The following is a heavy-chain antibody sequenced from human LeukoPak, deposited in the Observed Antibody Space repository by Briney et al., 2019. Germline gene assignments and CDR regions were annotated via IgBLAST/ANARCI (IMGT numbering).Heavy chain of an antibody. CDR2: IRSKAYGGTT. CDR3: TRDQTPYY. Sequence: GGSLRLSCTASGFTFGDYSMNWVRQAPGKGLEWVGFIRSKAYGGTTEYAASVKGRFIISRDDSKSIAYLQMNSLKTEGTAVYYCTRDQTPYYWGQGTLVTVSS. V-gene: IGHV3-49*04. J-gene: IGHJ4*02. CDR1: GFTFGDYS.